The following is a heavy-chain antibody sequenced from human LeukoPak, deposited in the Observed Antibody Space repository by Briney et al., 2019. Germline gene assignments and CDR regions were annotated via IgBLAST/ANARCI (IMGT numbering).Heavy chain of an antibody. J-gene: IGHJ4*02. Sequence: PGGSLRLSCVASGFTFSSSSMSWVRQAPGKGLECVSSIRASDGRTYYGDSVEGRFTISRDNSKNTLYLQRNSLRAEDTAVYYCAKLVNYWGQGLLVTVSS. CDR3: AKLVNY. D-gene: IGHD2-21*01. CDR2: IRASDGRT. CDR1: GFTFSSSS. V-gene: IGHV3-23*01.